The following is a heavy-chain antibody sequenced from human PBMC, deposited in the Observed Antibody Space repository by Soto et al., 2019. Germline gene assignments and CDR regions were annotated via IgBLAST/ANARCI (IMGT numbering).Heavy chain of an antibody. J-gene: IGHJ3*02. CDR1: GFTFSSYG. CDR2: IWYDGSNK. CDR3: ASATVVVPSDDAFDI. V-gene: IGHV3-33*01. Sequence: QVQLVESGGGVVQPGRSLRLSCAASGFTFSSYGMHWVRQAPGKGLEWVAVIWYDGSNKYYADSVKGRFTISRDNSKNTLYLQMNSLRAEDTAVYYCASATVVVPSDDAFDIWGQGTMVTVSS. D-gene: IGHD2-15*01.